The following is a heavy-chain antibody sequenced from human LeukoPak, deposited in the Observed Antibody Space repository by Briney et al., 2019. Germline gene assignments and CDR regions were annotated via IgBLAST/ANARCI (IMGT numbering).Heavy chain of an antibody. Sequence: SQTLSLTCAISGDSVSSNSAAWNWIRQSPSRGLEWLGRTYYGSKWYNDYAISVKSRVTINPDTSKNQFSLQLNSVTPEDTAVYYCARSLADDSYFQRWGQGTLVTVSS. CDR1: GDSVSSNSAA. J-gene: IGHJ1*01. CDR2: TYYGSKWYN. CDR3: ARSLADDSYFQR. V-gene: IGHV6-1*01. D-gene: IGHD3-16*01.